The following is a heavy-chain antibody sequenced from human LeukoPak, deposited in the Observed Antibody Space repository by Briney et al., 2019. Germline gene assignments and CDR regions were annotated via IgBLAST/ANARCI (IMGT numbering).Heavy chain of an antibody. V-gene: IGHV3-23*01. J-gene: IGHJ4*02. CDR3: ARRTNGYCSGGSCYRFFDY. Sequence: GGSLRLSCAASGFTFSSYAMSWVRQAPGKGLEWVSATSGSGGSTYYADSVKGRFTISRDNSKNTLYLQMNSLRAEDTAVYYCARRTNGYCSGGSCYRFFDYWGQGTLVTVSS. D-gene: IGHD2-15*01. CDR1: GFTFSSYA. CDR2: TSGSGGST.